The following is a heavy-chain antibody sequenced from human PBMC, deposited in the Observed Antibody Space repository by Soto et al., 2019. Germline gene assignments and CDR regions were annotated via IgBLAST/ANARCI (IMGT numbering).Heavy chain of an antibody. CDR1: GGSISSSNW. V-gene: IGHV4-4*02. CDR3: ARSDPPYSPRYFPL. D-gene: IGHD2-15*01. J-gene: IGHJ2*01. CDR2: IYHSGST. Sequence: QVQLQESGPGLVKPSGTLSLTCAVSGGSISSSNWWSWVRQPPGKGLEWIGEIYHSGSTNYNPSPNSLLTIAVDKSKNHFPLKLSSVTAAATAVYYCARSDPPYSPRYFPLWGRGTLVTLSS.